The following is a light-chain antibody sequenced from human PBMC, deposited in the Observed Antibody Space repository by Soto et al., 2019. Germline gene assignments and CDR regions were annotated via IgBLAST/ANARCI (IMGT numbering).Light chain of an antibody. J-gene: IGLJ2*01. CDR3: QSYDSSLIGVV. V-gene: IGLV1-40*01. CDR1: SSNSGAGYD. Sequence: QSVLTQPPSVSGAPGQRVTISCTGSSSNSGAGYDVHWYQQLPGTAPKLLIYGNSNRPSGVPDRFSGSKSGTSASLAITGLQAEDEADYYCQSYDSSLIGVVFGGGTKLTVL. CDR2: GNS.